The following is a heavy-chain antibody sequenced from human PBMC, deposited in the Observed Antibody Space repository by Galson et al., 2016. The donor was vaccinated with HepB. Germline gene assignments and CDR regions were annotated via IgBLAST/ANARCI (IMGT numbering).Heavy chain of an antibody. D-gene: IGHD3-22*01. CDR3: ARDLTYYYDSSAYDYYYGLNV. Sequence: SLRLSCAASGFPFSSHGMHWVRQAPGKGLEWVAVIWYDGNNKYYADSVKGRFTITRDNSNNTLYLQMNSLRAEDTAVYYCARDLTYYYDSSAYDYYYGLNVWGPGTTVTVSS. CDR1: GFPFSSHG. J-gene: IGHJ6*02. V-gene: IGHV3-33*01. CDR2: IWYDGNNK.